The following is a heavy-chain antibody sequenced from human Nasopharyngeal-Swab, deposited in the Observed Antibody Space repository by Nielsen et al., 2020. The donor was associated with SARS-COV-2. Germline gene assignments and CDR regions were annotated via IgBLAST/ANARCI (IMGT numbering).Heavy chain of an antibody. D-gene: IGHD4-17*01. CDR3: ARDAPAHYGAFY. V-gene: IGHV3-30*03. J-gene: IGHJ4*02. CDR2: IAHDASNE. Sequence: GESLKISCVASGFTFSKYVLSWVRQAPGKGLEWVAFIAHDASNEYYGDSVKGRFSISRDSSKNTLYLQMDSLRGEDTAVYYCARDAPAHYGAFYWGRGTLVTVSS. CDR1: GFTFSKYV.